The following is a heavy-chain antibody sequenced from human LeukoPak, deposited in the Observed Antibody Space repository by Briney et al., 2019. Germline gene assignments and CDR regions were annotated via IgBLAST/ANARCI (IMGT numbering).Heavy chain of an antibody. J-gene: IGHJ4*02. CDR3: ARAWYYDSSGYFFY. Sequence: GGSLRLSCAASGFTFSSYSMNWVRQAPGKGLEWVSYISSSGSTIYYADSVKGRFTISRDNAKNSLYLQMNSLRAEDTAVYYCARAWYYDSSGYFFYWGQGTLVTVSS. CDR2: ISSSGSTI. V-gene: IGHV3-48*04. D-gene: IGHD3-22*01. CDR1: GFTFSSYS.